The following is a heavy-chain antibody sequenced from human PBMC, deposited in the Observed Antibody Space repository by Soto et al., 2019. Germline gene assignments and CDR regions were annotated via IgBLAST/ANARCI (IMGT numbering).Heavy chain of an antibody. CDR1: GGTFSSYA. J-gene: IGHJ4*02. CDR2: IIPIFGTA. D-gene: IGHD6-6*01. CDR3: ARAAVPGELAAD. V-gene: IGHV1-69*13. Sequence: SVKVSCKASGGTFSSYAISWVRQAPGQGLEWMGGIIPIFGTANYTQKFQGRVTITADESTSTAYMELSSLRSEDTAVYYCARAAVPGELAADWGQGTLVTVSS.